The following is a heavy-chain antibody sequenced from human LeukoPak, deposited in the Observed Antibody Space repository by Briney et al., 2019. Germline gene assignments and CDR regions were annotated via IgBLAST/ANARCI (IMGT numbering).Heavy chain of an antibody. CDR3: ARDHVTDTAMVE. CDR1: GYTFTSYG. J-gene: IGHJ4*02. Sequence: ASVKVSCKASGYTFTSYGISWVRQAPGQGLERMGWISAYNGNTNYAQKLQGRVTMTTDTSTSTAYMELRSLRSDDTAVYCCARDHVTDTAMVEWGQGTLVTVSS. D-gene: IGHD5-18*01. V-gene: IGHV1-18*01. CDR2: ISAYNGNT.